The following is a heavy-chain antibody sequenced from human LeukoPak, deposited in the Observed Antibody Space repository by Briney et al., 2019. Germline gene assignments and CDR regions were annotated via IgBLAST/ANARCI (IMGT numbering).Heavy chain of an antibody. V-gene: IGHV4-34*01. CDR3: ARGRRSIYLEVYYYYGMDV. CDR1: GGSFSGYY. J-gene: IGHJ6*02. Sequence: PSETLSLTCAGYGGSFSGYYWSWIRQPPGKGLEWIGEINHSGSTNYNPSLKSRVTIAGDTSKNQSSLKLSSVTAEDTAVYYCARGRRSIYLEVYYYYGMDVWGQGTPVTVSS. CDR2: INHSGST. D-gene: IGHD4-11*01.